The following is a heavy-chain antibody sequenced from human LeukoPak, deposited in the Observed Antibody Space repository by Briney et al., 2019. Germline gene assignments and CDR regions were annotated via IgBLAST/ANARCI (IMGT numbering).Heavy chain of an antibody. CDR1: GGSISSYY. Sequence: SETLSLTCTVSGGSISSYYWSWIRQPPGKGLEWIGYIYYSGSTNYNPSLKSRVTISVDTSKNQFSLKLSSVTAADTAVYYCPRANHRGTKFPFDYWGQGTLVTVSS. D-gene: IGHD1-26*01. CDR2: IYYSGST. V-gene: IGHV4-59*01. J-gene: IGHJ4*02. CDR3: PRANHRGTKFPFDY.